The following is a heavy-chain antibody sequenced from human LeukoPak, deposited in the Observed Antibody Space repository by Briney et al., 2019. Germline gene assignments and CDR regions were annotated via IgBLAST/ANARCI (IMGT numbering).Heavy chain of an antibody. D-gene: IGHD2-15*01. CDR3: ARASFPIVVVVAAYRAFDI. J-gene: IGHJ3*02. Sequence: PSETLSLTCTVSGGSISSSSYYWGWIRQPPGQGLEWIGSIYYSGSTYHNPSLKSRVTISVDTSKNQFSLKLSSVTAADTAVYYCARASFPIVVVVAAYRAFDIWGQGTMVTVSS. CDR1: GGSISSSSYY. CDR2: IYYSGST. V-gene: IGHV4-39*01.